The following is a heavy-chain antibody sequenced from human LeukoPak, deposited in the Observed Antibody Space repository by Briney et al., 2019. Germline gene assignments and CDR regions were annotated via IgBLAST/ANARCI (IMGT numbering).Heavy chain of an antibody. CDR3: AKGGSVTTFHYFDY. Sequence: PGGSLRLSCAASEFTFSSYGMHWVRQAPGKGLEWVAFIRYDGGNKYYADSVKGRFTISRDNSKNTLYLQMNSLRAEDTAVYYCAKGGSVTTFHYFDYWGQGTLVTVSS. CDR2: IRYDGGNK. V-gene: IGHV3-30*02. D-gene: IGHD3-16*01. CDR1: EFTFSSYG. J-gene: IGHJ4*02.